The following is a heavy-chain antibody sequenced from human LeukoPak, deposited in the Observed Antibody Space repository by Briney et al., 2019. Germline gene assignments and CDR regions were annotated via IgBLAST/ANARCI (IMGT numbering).Heavy chain of an antibody. CDR2: IIPILGIA. CDR1: GGTFRSYT. CDR3: ARDQPPADGSGSYYNVN. D-gene: IGHD3-10*01. J-gene: IGHJ4*02. V-gene: IGHV1-69*04. Sequence: SVQVSCKASGGTFRSYTISWVRQAPGQGLEWMGRIIPILGIANYAQKSQGRVTITADKSTSTAYMELSSLRSEDTAVYYCARDQPPADGSGSYYNVNWGQGTLVTVSS.